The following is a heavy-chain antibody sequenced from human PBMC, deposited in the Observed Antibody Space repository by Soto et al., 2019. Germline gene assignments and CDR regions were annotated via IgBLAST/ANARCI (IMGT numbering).Heavy chain of an antibody. V-gene: IGHV3-72*01. CDR2: SRDKAQGYST. CDR1: GFTLSDHY. Sequence: GGSLRLSCAGSGFTLSDHYIDWVRQAPGKGLEWVGRSRDKAQGYSTAYAASVKGRFTTSRDESKNSVYLQMNSLKTEDTALYYCVRASMPKAHFDDWGQGTLVTVSS. J-gene: IGHJ4*02. CDR3: VRASMPKAHFDD. D-gene: IGHD2-2*01.